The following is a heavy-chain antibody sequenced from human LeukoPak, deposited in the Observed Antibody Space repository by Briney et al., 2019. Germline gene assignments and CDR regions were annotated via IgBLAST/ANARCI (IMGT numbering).Heavy chain of an antibody. CDR2: INPSGGST. CDR3: AREDCGGDCYSFRRYFDL. V-gene: IGHV1-46*01. CDR1: GYTFTSYY. J-gene: IGHJ2*01. Sequence: ASVKVSCKASGYTFTSYYMHWVRQAPGQGLEWMGIINPSGGSTSYAQKFQGRVTMTKDTSTSTVYMELSSLRSEDTAVYYCAREDCGGDCYSFRRYFDLWGRSTLVTVSS. D-gene: IGHD2-21*02.